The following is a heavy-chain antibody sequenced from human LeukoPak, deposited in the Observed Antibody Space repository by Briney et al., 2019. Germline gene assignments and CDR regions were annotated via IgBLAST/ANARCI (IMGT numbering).Heavy chain of an antibody. V-gene: IGHV4-59*01. D-gene: IGHD4-17*01. J-gene: IGHJ4*02. Sequence: NPSETLSLTCTVSGGSISSYYWSWIRQPPGKGLEWIGYIYYSGSTNYNPSLKSRVTISVDTSKNQFSLKLSSVTAADTAVYYCARDRSPYGELDYWGQGTLVTVSS. CDR1: GGSISSYY. CDR2: IYYSGST. CDR3: ARDRSPYGELDY.